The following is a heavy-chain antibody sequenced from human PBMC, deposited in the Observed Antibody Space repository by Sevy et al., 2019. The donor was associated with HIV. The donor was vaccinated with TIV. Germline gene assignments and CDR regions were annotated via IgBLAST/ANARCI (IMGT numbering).Heavy chain of an antibody. V-gene: IGHV3-7*01. CDR2: IKPDGTEQ. J-gene: IGHJ4*02. CDR3: ARDNGAALDY. Sequence: GGSLRLSCTVSGFTFSNYWMTWVRQAPGQGLEWVAIIKPDGTEQYSVDSVKGRFTVSRDNAKNILYLQMDRLRAEVTSIYYCARDNGAALDYWGQGTLVTVSS. D-gene: IGHD3-10*01. CDR1: GFTFSNYW.